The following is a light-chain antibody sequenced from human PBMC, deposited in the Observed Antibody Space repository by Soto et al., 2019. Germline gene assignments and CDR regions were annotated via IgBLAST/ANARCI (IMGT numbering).Light chain of an antibody. Sequence: EIVLTQSPGTLFLSRGERATLSCRASQHVRSSYLAWYQQKPGQAPRLLIYDGSTRATGISDRFSGSWSGSDFTLTISRLEPEDCAVYYCHHYGSSPPFTFGQGTKLHIK. J-gene: IGKJ2*01. CDR2: DGS. CDR3: HHYGSSPPFT. CDR1: QHVRSSY. V-gene: IGKV3-20*01.